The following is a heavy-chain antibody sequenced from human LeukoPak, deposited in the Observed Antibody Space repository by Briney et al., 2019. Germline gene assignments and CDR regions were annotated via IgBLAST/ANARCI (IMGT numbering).Heavy chain of an antibody. D-gene: IGHD4-17*01. V-gene: IGHV3-30-3*01. CDR2: ISYDGSNK. CDR3: ARDRRFATVTTKLFDY. Sequence: PGGSLRLSCAASGFTFSSYAMHWVRQAPGKGLEWVAVISYDGSNKYYADSVKGRLTISRDNSKNTLYLQMNSLRAEDTAVYYCARDRRFATVTTKLFDYWGQGTLVTVSS. CDR1: GFTFSSYA. J-gene: IGHJ4*02.